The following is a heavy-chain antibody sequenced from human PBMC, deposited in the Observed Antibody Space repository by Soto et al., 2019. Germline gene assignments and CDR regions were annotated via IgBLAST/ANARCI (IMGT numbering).Heavy chain of an antibody. V-gene: IGHV4-61*01. CDR1: GDSVSRGSYH. D-gene: IGHD7-27*01. J-gene: IGHJ4*02. Sequence: PSETLSLTCIVSGDSVSRGSYHWSWIRQPPGKGLEWIGFKPYTGSPDYNPSLKSRVVISIDRSKNQFSLKLSSVTATDTAVYFCAKVGWGGDSWDQGTLVTVSS. CDR3: AKVGWGGDS. CDR2: KPYTGSP.